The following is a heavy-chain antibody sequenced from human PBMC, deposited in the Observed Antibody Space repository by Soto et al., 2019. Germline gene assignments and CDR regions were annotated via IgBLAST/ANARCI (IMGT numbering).Heavy chain of an antibody. CDR1: GFSFSTYE. Sequence: EVQLLESGGGLVQPGGSLRLACDASGFSFSTYEMTWARQAPGKGLEWVAFINPSSGTTHYADSVKGRFTISRDNSKDTLYLPLTSLMVEDTAVYDCAKGGWLDVWGQGTTVTVSS. CDR3: AKGGWLDV. D-gene: IGHD2-15*01. V-gene: IGHV3-23*01. J-gene: IGHJ6*02. CDR2: INPSSGTT.